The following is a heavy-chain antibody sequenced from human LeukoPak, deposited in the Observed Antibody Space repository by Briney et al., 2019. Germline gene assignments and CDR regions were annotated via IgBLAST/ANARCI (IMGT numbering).Heavy chain of an antibody. D-gene: IGHD4-17*01. J-gene: IGHJ4*02. Sequence: GGSLRLSCAASGFTFSSYSMNWVRQAPGKGLEGVSYISSSSSTIYYADSVKGRFTISRDNAKNSLYLQMNSLRAEDTAVYYCARATGFATVTYYFDYWGQGTLVTVSS. CDR2: ISSSSSTI. V-gene: IGHV3-48*01. CDR3: ARATGFATVTYYFDY. CDR1: GFTFSSYS.